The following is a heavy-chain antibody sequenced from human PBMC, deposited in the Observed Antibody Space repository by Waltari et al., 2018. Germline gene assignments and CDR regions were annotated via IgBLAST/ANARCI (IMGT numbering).Heavy chain of an antibody. D-gene: IGHD3-3*01. V-gene: IGHV1-2*02. CDR3: ASASWSGPTVWFDP. CDR1: GYTFTGYY. J-gene: IGHJ5*02. CDR2: INPNSGGT. Sequence: QVQMVQSGAEVKKPGASVKVSCKASGYTFTGYYMHGVRQAPGQGLEWMGWINPNSGGTNYAQKFQGRVTMTSDTSISTAYMELSRLRSDDTAVYYCASASWSGPTVWFDPWCQEPWSPSPQ.